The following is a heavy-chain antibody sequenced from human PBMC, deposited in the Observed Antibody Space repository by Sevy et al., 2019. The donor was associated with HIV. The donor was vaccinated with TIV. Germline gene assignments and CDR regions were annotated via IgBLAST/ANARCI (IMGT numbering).Heavy chain of an antibody. J-gene: IGHJ5*02. CDR1: GYTFTSYG. D-gene: IGHD6-13*01. Sequence: ASVKVSCKASGYTFTSYGISWVRQAPGQGLEWMGWISAYNGNTNYAQKLQGRVTMTTDTSTSTAYMELRSLRSDDTAVYYCARDVGPIDSGSWYEVGNWFDPWGQGTLVTVSS. CDR3: ARDVGPIDSGSWYEVGNWFDP. CDR2: ISAYNGNT. V-gene: IGHV1-18*01.